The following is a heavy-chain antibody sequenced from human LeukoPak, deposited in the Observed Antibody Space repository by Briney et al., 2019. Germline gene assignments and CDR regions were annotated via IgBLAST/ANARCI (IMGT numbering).Heavy chain of an antibody. Sequence: PSETLSLTCTVSGGSISSSDSYWDWIRQPPGKGLEWIASIYYSGSTYYNQSLQNRVTISLDRPKNQFSLTLSSVTAADTAVYYCAGSQAVLGYFQHWGQGTLVTVSS. J-gene: IGHJ1*01. CDR3: AGSQAVLGYFQH. CDR1: GGSISSSDSY. D-gene: IGHD6-19*01. CDR2: IYYSGST. V-gene: IGHV4-39*07.